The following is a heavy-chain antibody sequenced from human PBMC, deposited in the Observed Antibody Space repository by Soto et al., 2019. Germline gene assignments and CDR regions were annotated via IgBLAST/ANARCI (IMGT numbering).Heavy chain of an antibody. V-gene: IGHV1-2*04. CDR1: GYTFAGYY. Sequence: GASVKVSCKASGYTFAGYYMHWVLQAPGQGLEWMGWINPNSGGTNYAQKFQGWVTMTRDTSISTAYMELSRLRSDDTAVYYCARVRMAAPEYYYYYGMDVCGQGTTVTVSS. D-gene: IGHD6-19*01. CDR2: INPNSGGT. J-gene: IGHJ6*02. CDR3: ARVRMAAPEYYYYYGMDV.